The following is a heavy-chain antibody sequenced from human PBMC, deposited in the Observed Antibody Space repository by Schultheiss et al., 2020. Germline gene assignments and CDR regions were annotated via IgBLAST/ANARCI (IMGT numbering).Heavy chain of an antibody. D-gene: IGHD6-6*01. CDR3: VKGWQLALDY. CDR1: GFTFSSYA. J-gene: IGHJ4*02. Sequence: GGSLRLSCAASGFTFSSYAMSWVRQAPGKGLEYVSAISSNGGSTYYADSVKGRFTISRDNSKNTLYLQMSSLRAEDTAVYYCVKGWQLALDYWGQGTLVTVSS. V-gene: IGHV3-64D*06. CDR2: ISSNGGST.